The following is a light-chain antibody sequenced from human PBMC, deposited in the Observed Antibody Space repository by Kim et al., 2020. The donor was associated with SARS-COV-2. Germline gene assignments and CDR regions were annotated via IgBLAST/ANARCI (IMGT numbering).Light chain of an antibody. CDR2: GAS. CDR3: QQYNFWPWT. CDR1: QTISNN. J-gene: IGKJ1*01. Sequence: DIVMTQSPATLSVSLGERVILSCRASQTISNNLAWYQQKPGQTPRLLFYGASTGATGIPARFSGSGFGTEFTLTISSLQSEDFAIYYCQQYNFWPWTFGQGTKLEI. V-gene: IGKV3-15*01.